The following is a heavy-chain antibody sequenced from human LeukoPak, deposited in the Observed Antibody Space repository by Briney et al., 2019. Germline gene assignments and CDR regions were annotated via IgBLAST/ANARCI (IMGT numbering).Heavy chain of an antibody. CDR2: ISSTSDYT. CDR1: GFPFSTNA. J-gene: IGHJ4*02. CDR3: AGPTCLRGGYCSTNF. Sequence: GGSLRLSCAAPGFPFSTNAMTWVRKAPGKGLEWVSYISSTSDYTNYADSVKGRFTISRDNARKSLYLQMDSLRAEDTAVYYCAGPTCLRGGYCSTNFWGQGTLVTVSS. D-gene: IGHD2-2*01. V-gene: IGHV3-11*03.